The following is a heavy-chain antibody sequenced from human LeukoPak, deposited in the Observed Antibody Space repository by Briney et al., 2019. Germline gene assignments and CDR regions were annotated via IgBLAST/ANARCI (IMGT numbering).Heavy chain of an antibody. J-gene: IGHJ4*02. D-gene: IGHD3-10*01. CDR1: GYTFTDYY. CDR2: INPNSGGT. Sequence: ASVKVSCKASGYTFTDYYIHWVRQAPGQGLEWMGWINPNSGGTNYAQKFQGRVTMTRDTSISTAYMELSSLRSEDTAVYYCARDLRLEGSGSYYGGFDYWGQGTLVTVSS. V-gene: IGHV1-2*02. CDR3: ARDLRLEGSGSYYGGFDY.